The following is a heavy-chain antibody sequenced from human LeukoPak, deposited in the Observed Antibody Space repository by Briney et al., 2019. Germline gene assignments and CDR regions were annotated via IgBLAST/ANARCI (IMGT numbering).Heavy chain of an antibody. CDR1: GGSFSGYY. V-gene: IGHV4-34*01. CDR3: AREGYDSSGNNWFDP. Sequence: PSETLSLTCAVYGGSFSGYYWSWIRQPPGKGLEWIGEINHSGSTNYNPSLKSRVTISVDTSKNQFSLKLSSVTAADTAVYYCAREGYDSSGNNWFDPWGQGTLVTVSS. J-gene: IGHJ5*02. CDR2: INHSGST. D-gene: IGHD3-22*01.